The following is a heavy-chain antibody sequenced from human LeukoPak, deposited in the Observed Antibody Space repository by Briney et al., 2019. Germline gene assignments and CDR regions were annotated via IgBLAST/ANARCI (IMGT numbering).Heavy chain of an antibody. Sequence: PSETLSLTCTVSGGSISSGSYHWGWIRQPPGKGLEWIGNIYYSGSTYYNPSLKSRVTISVDTSKNQFSLRLTSVTAADTAVYYCARVTTKRGWFDPWGQGTLVTVSS. V-gene: IGHV4-39*07. D-gene: IGHD1-1*01. J-gene: IGHJ5*02. CDR3: ARVTTKRGWFDP. CDR1: GGSISSGSYH. CDR2: IYYSGST.